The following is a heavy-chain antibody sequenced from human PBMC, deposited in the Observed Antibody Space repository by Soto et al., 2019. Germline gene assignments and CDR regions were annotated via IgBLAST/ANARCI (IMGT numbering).Heavy chain of an antibody. CDR3: VADTLQKAF. CDR1: GFTFTTSA. Sequence: ASVKVSCKTSGFTFTTSAVQWVRQARGQRLEWIGWIVVGNSKTNYAQKFQDRVTITRDTSTSTSYLEMSSLTSADTAVYYCVADTLQKAFWGQGTLVTVSS. J-gene: IGHJ4*02. CDR2: IVVGNSKT. D-gene: IGHD1-1*01. V-gene: IGHV1-58*01.